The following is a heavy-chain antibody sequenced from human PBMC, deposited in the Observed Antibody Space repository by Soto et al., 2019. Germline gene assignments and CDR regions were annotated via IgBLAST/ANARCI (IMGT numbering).Heavy chain of an antibody. CDR1: GFTFSSYA. CDR3: AKDGASCGGDCYPQAFDI. Sequence: EVQLLESGGGLVQPGGSLRLSCAASGFTFSSYAMSWVRQAPGKGLEWVSAISGSGGSTYYADSVKGRFTISRDNSKNTRYLQMTSVRAEDTAVYYCAKDGASCGGDCYPQAFDIWGQGTMFTVSS. V-gene: IGHV3-23*01. D-gene: IGHD2-21*02. J-gene: IGHJ3*02. CDR2: ISGSGGST.